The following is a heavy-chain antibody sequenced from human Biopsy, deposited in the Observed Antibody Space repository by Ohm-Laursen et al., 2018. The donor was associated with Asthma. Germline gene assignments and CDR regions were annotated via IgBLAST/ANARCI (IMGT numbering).Heavy chain of an antibody. CDR1: GYTFNSAG. D-gene: IGHD2-15*01. CDR3: ASPTYCSGSSCINNYYYALDV. CDR2: ISVYNGNT. V-gene: IGHV1-18*01. J-gene: IGHJ6*02. Sequence: SVKVSCKTSGYTFNSAGITWVRQAPGQGLEWMGWISVYNGNTRVAQKLQDRVTMITDTSTSTAYMELRSLRSDDTAVYYCASPTYCSGSSCINNYYYALDVWGQGTTVTVSS.